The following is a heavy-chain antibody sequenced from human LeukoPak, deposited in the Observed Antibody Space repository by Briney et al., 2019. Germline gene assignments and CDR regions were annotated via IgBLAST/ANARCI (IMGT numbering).Heavy chain of an antibody. CDR2: IHSSGTT. D-gene: IGHD1-1*01. J-gene: IGHJ4*02. V-gene: IGHV4-59*01. Sequence: PSETLSLTCSVSGDYISGFYWSWIRQPPGKGLEWIGYIHSSGTTNYNPSLKSRVTMSVDISNNQFSLDVTSVTTDDTAVYYCARIHNTALYFWGRGSLATVSS. CDR3: ARIHNTALYF. CDR1: GDYISGFY.